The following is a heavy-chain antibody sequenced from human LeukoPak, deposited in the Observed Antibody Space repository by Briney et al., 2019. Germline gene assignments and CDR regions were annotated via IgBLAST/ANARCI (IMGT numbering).Heavy chain of an antibody. CDR2: IYYSGST. CDR1: GGSISSYY. V-gene: IGHV4-59*01. Sequence: PSETLSLTCTVSGGSISSYYWSWIRQPPGKGLEWIGYIYYSGSTNYNPSLKSRVTISVDTSKNQFSLKLSSVTAADTAVYYCARYRVTMVRGVLSEYNWFDPWSQGTLVTVSS. J-gene: IGHJ5*02. CDR3: ARYRVTMVRGVLSEYNWFDP. D-gene: IGHD3-10*01.